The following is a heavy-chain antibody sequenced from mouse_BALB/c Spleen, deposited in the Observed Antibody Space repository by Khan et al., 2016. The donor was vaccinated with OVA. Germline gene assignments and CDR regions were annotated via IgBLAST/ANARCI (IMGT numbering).Heavy chain of an antibody. CDR3: ARGYDFIAY. CDR1: GYSFTAYY. Sequence: VQLKQSGPDLVKTGASVKISCKASGYSFTAYYMNWVKLSHGKSLECIGRINPNTDNTNYNQKFKGKAILTVDTSSSTAYMELRSLTSEDSAVECFARGYDFIAYGGQGTLVTVSA. J-gene: IGHJ3*01. CDR2: INPNTDNT. V-gene: IGHV1-26*01. D-gene: IGHD2-14*01.